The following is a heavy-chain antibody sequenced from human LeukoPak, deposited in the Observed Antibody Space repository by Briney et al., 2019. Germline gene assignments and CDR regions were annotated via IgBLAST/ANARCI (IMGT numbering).Heavy chain of an antibody. CDR2: IRSKGNNFAT. V-gene: IGHV3-73*01. Sequence: GGSLRLSCAASGFTFSGSAMHWVRQAAGKGLEWVGRIRSKGNNFATAYAASVKGRFTISRDNSKNTLYLQMNSLRAEDTAVYYCAKGGVYSGSYGYWGQGTLVTVSS. CDR1: GFTFSGSA. CDR3: AKGGVYSGSYGY. D-gene: IGHD1-26*01. J-gene: IGHJ4*02.